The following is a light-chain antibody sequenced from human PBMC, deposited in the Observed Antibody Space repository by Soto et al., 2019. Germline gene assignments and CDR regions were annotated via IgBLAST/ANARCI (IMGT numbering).Light chain of an antibody. CDR1: SSNIGSNY. CDR2: SNN. J-gene: IGLJ1*01. CDR3: AAWDDSLSGFYV. Sequence: QSVLTQPPSASGTPGQRVTISCSGSSSNIGSNYVYWYQQLPGTAPKLLIYSNNQRPSGVPDRFSGSKSGTSASLAISGFRSEDEADYYCAAWDDSLSGFYVFGTGTKVTVL. V-gene: IGLV1-47*02.